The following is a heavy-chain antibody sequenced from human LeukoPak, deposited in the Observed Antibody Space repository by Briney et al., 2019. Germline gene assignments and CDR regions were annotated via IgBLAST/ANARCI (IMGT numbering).Heavy chain of an antibody. J-gene: IGHJ3*02. Sequence: PGGSLRLSCAVSGFTFSTYSMNWVRQAPGKGLEWVSSISSSSTYKYYADSVKGRFTISRDNAKNSLYLQMNSLRAEDTAVYYCARSSLLWSSSVDVFDIWGQGTMVTVSS. D-gene: IGHD3-3*01. CDR3: ARSSLLWSSSVDVFDI. CDR2: ISSSSTYK. CDR1: GFTFSTYS. V-gene: IGHV3-21*01.